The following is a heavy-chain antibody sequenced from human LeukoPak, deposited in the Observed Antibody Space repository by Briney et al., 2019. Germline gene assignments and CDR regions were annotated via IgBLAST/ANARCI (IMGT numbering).Heavy chain of an antibody. Sequence: SVKVSCKASGGTFSSYAISWVRQAPGQGLEWMGGIIPIFGTANYAQKFQGRVTITADESTSTAYMELSSLRTEDTAVYYCAICPESYGDYREGFDYWGQGTLVTVSS. CDR3: AICPESYGDYREGFDY. V-gene: IGHV1-69*13. CDR2: IIPIFGTA. D-gene: IGHD4-17*01. CDR1: GGTFSSYA. J-gene: IGHJ4*02.